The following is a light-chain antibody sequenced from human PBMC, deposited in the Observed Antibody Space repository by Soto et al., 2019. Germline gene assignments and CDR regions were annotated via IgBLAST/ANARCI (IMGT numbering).Light chain of an antibody. V-gene: IGLV2-14*01. CDR1: SNDVGGYNY. J-gene: IGLJ3*02. Sequence: QSVLTQPASVSGSPGQSITISCTGTSNDVGGYNYVSWYQQHPGKAPKLMIYEVSNWPSGVSNRFSGSKSGNTASLTISGLQAEDEADYYCSSYTNSNTQVFGGGTNLTVL. CDR3: SSYTNSNTQV. CDR2: EVS.